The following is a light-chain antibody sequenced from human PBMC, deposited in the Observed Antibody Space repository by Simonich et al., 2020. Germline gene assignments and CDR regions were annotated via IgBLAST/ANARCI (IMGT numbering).Light chain of an antibody. CDR1: SSNIGSNY. CDR2: RHH. Sequence: QSVLTQPPSASGTPGQRVTISCSGSSSNIGSNYVYWYQQLPGTAPKLLIDRHHRRPSGVPDRSSGSKSGTSASLAISGLRSEDEADDYCAAWDDSLSGWVFGGGTKLTVL. V-gene: IGLV1-47*01. CDR3: AAWDDSLSGWV. J-gene: IGLJ3*02.